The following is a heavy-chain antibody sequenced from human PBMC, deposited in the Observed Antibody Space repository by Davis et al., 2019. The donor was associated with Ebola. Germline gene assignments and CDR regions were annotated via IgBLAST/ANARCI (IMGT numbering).Heavy chain of an antibody. CDR2: IKSKTDGGTT. CDR1: GFTFSNAW. CDR3: TTDLRTVVVPAAADRYYYLDV. V-gene: IGHV3-15*01. D-gene: IGHD2-2*01. J-gene: IGHJ6*03. Sequence: GESLKISCAASGFTFSNAWMSWVRQAPGKGLEWVGRIKSKTDGGTTDYAAPVKGRFTISRDDSKNTLYLQMNSLKTEDTAVYYCTTDLRTVVVPAAADRYYYLDVWGKGTTVTVSS.